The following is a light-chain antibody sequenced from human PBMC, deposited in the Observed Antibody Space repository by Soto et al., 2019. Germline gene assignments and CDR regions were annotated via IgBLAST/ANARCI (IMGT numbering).Light chain of an antibody. J-gene: IGKJ1*01. CDR1: QSVSSSY. Sequence: EIVLTQSPGTLSLSPGERATLSCRASQSVSSSYLAWYQQKPGQAPRLLIYGASSRATGIPDRFSGSGSGTEFTLTISSLQPDDFATYYCQKYNSYLWTFGQGTKVDIK. CDR3: QKYNSYLWT. V-gene: IGKV3-20*01. CDR2: GAS.